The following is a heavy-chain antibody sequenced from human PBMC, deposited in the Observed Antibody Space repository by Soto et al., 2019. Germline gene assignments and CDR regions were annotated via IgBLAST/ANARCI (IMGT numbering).Heavy chain of an antibody. CDR3: ARHVADIMVRDGGGFDV. J-gene: IGHJ3*01. CDR1: GYSSSSNW. V-gene: IGHV5-51*01. Sequence: GYSSSSNWLSWIRKPPGKGLEWIGEIYHSGIIYPRKSDIRYTPPFQGQVTISADESTSTAYLQWSTLKASDTAMYYCARHVADIMVRDGGGFDVWGQGTLVTVSS. CDR2: IYPRKSDI. D-gene: IGHD3-10*01.